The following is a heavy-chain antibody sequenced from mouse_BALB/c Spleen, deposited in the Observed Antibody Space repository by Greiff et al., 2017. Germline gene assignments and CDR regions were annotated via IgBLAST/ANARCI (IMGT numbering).Heavy chain of an antibody. J-gene: IGHJ4*01. Sequence: EVKLVESGGGLVQPGGSLKLSCAASGFTFSSYGMSWVRQTPDKRLELVATINSNGGSTYYPDSVKGRFTISRDNAKNTLYLQMSSLKSEDTAMYYCAREYGYDPYYAMDYWGQGTSVTVST. V-gene: IGHV5-6-3*01. CDR3: AREYGYDPYYAMDY. CDR2: INSNGGST. CDR1: GFTFSSYG. D-gene: IGHD2-2*01.